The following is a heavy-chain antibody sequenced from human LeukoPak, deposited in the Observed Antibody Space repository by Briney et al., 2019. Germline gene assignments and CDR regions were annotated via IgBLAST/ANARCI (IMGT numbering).Heavy chain of an antibody. D-gene: IGHD4-17*01. Sequence: PSESLSLTCTVSGDSFSGYYWGWIRQPPGKGLECLGYIHSSEGTAYNPSLRSRLTISIDTSKNQFSLTLSSVTAADTAVYYCARHVYGKGMYVWGKGTTVTVSS. V-gene: IGHV4-59*08. J-gene: IGHJ6*04. CDR2: IHSSEGT. CDR1: GDSFSGYY. CDR3: ARHVYGKGMYV.